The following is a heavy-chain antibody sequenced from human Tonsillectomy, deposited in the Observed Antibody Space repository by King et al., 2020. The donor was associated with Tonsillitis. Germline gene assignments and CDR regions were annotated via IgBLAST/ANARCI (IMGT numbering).Heavy chain of an antibody. CDR3: ARGHTSGSDY. D-gene: IGHD5-12*01. J-gene: IGHJ4*02. Sequence: VQLQQWGAGLLKPSETLSLTCAVYGGSFSGYYCSWIRHPTGKGLGQIGVINHSGITNYTSSLKSRVTISLDTSKNQFSLELRSVTAADTAVYYCARGHTSGSDYWGQGTLVTVSS. CDR2: INHSGIT. V-gene: IGHV4-34*01. CDR1: GGSFSGYY.